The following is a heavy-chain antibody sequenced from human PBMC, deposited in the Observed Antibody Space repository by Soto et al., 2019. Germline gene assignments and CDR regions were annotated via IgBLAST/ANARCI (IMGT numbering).Heavy chain of an antibody. D-gene: IGHD4-17*01. V-gene: IGHV1-69*13. CDR3: ARPFTVNPHYYGMDV. CDR1: GGIFGSYA. J-gene: IGHJ6*01. Sequence: SVKVSWKASGGIFGSYAISWVRKDPGQGLEWMGGIIPIFGTANYAQKFQGRVTITADDSTSTAYMDLSSLRSEDTAVYYCARPFTVNPHYYGMDVWGQGTTVTGSS. CDR2: IIPIFGTA.